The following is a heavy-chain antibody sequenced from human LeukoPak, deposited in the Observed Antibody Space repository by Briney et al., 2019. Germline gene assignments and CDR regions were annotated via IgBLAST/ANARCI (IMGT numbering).Heavy chain of an antibody. Sequence: SETPSLXCTVSGGSISSGSYYWSWIRQPAGKGLEWIGRIYTSGSTNYNPSLKSRVTISVDTSKNQFSLKLSSVTAADTAVYYCAREYYYDSSGPPGVDYWGQGTLVTVSS. CDR3: AREYYYDSSGPPGVDY. V-gene: IGHV4-61*02. CDR1: GGSISSGSYY. D-gene: IGHD3-22*01. J-gene: IGHJ4*02. CDR2: IYTSGST.